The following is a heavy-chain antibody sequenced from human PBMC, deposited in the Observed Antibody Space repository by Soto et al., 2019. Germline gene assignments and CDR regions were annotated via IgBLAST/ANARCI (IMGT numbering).Heavy chain of an antibody. CDR2: IYHSGTT. CDR1: GGSVRDGSYY. CDR3: AGYNWNYYFDP. D-gene: IGHD1-7*01. Sequence: SETLSLTCTVSGGSVRDGSYYWAWLRQPPGKGLELIGHIYHSGTTIYNPSLKSRVTISIDTSKSQFSLNLNSMTAADTAVYYCAGYNWNYYFDPGGQGTLVTVSS. V-gene: IGHV4-61*01. J-gene: IGHJ5*02.